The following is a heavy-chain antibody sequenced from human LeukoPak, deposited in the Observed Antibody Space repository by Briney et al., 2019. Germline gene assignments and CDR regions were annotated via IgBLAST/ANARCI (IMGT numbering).Heavy chain of an antibody. CDR1: GGSISSSSYY. Sequence: SETLSLTCTVSGGSISSSSYYWGWIRQPPGKGLEWIGSIYYSGSTYYNPSLKSRVTISVDTSKNQFSLKLSSVTAADTAVYYCARSPVSSGYSPFFDYWGQGTLVTVSS. D-gene: IGHD3-22*01. J-gene: IGHJ4*02. CDR2: IYYSGST. V-gene: IGHV4-39*07. CDR3: ARSPVSSGYSPFFDY.